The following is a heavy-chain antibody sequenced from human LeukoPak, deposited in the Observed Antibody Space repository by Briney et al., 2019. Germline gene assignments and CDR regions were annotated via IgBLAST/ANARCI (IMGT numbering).Heavy chain of an antibody. CDR2: IKSDSTLI. D-gene: IGHD2-21*02. Sequence: PGGSLRLSCEASGFSFSSFAMNWVRQAPGKGLEWVAGIKSDSTLIYYAESAKGRFTVSRDNTRNTLYLQMNSLRAEDTAVYYCAKNRLTAYYFDDWGQETLVTVSS. V-gene: IGHV3-23*01. J-gene: IGHJ4*02. CDR3: AKNRLTAYYFDD. CDR1: GFSFSSFA.